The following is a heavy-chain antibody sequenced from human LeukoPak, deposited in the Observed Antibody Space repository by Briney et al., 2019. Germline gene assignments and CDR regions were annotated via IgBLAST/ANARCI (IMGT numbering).Heavy chain of an antibody. J-gene: IGHJ5*02. CDR2: IYWDDDK. CDR3: ALTNYYGSGSFLNWFDP. CDR1: GFSLSTSGVG. Sequence: SGPTLVKPTQTLTLTCTFSGFSLSTSGVGVGWIRQPPGKALEWLALIYWDDDKRYSPSLKSRLTITKDTSKNQVVLTMTNMDPVDTATYYCALTNYYGSGSFLNWFDPWGQGTLVTVSS. V-gene: IGHV2-5*02. D-gene: IGHD3-10*01.